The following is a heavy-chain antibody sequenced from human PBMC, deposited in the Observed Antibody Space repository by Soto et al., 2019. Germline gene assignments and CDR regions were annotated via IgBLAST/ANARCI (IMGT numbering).Heavy chain of an antibody. CDR2: ISSSSSTI. CDR1: GFTFSSYS. D-gene: IGHD6-13*01. Sequence: EVQLVESGGGLVQPGGSLRLSCAASGFTFSSYSMNWVRQAPGKGLEWVSYISSSSSTIYYADSVKGRFTISRDNAKNSLYLHRNGCRPGDTAVYYWASGDSSWTGALRFDYWGQGTLVPVSS. V-gene: IGHV3-48*01. J-gene: IGHJ4*02. CDR3: ASGDSSWTGALRFDY.